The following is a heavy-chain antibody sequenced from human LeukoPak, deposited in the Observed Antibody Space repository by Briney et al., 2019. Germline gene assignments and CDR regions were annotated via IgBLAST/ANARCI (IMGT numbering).Heavy chain of an antibody. CDR2: TKEDGGEK. D-gene: IGHD6-19*01. J-gene: IGHJ4*02. Sequence: GGSLRLSCAASGFTFSTYWMSWVRQAPGKGLEWVANTKEDGGEKYYVDSVKGRFTISRDNAENSLYLQMNSLRAEDMAVYYCARRSVAGSLDYWGRGTLVTVSS. V-gene: IGHV3-7*01. CDR1: GFTFSTYW. CDR3: ARRSVAGSLDY.